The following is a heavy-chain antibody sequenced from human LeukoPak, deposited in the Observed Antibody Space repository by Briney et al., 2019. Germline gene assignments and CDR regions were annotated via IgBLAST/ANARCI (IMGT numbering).Heavy chain of an antibody. CDR2: IYPDDSDT. D-gene: IGHD2-21*02. Sequence: GESLKISCKGLRHSFHSQWIGWVRQMPGKGLEWMGIIYPDDSDTRYSPSFQGQVTISADKSISTAYLQWNSLEASDSAIYYCARRGDSDFRIDWGQGTLVTVSS. CDR1: RHSFHSQW. V-gene: IGHV5-51*01. J-gene: IGHJ4*02. CDR3: ARRGDSDFRID.